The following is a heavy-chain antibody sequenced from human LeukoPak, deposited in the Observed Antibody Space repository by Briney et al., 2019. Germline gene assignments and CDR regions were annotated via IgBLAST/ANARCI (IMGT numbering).Heavy chain of an antibody. CDR2: IYNTWST. D-gene: IGHD2-2*01. CDR3: ARNITSVIPAGYFDY. V-gene: IGHV4-39*01. Sequence: SETLSLTCSVSGGSIGSGRYYWAWIRQPPGKGLEWIGSIYNTWSTSYNPSLKSRVTMSVDTSKNQFSLRLSSVTAADTAVYYCARNITSVIPAGYFDYWGQATPVTVSS. J-gene: IGHJ4*02. CDR1: GGSIGSGRYY.